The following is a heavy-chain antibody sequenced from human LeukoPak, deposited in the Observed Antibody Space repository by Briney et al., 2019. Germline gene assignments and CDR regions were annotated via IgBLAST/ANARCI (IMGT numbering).Heavy chain of an antibody. D-gene: IGHD2-15*01. CDR1: GFTFSSYG. J-gene: IGHJ4*02. V-gene: IGHV3-30*02. CDR2: IRYDGSDK. CDR3: AKDRHPTPLGLTFIDY. Sequence: GGSLRLSCAPSGFTFSSYGMHWVRQAPGKGLEWVAFIRYDGSDKYYADSVKGRFTISRDNSKNTLYLQMNSLRAEDTAVYYCAKDRHPTPLGLTFIDYWGQGTLVTVSS.